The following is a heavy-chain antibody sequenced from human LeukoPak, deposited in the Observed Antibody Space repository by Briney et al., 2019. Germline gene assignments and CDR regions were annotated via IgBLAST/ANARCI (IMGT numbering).Heavy chain of an antibody. D-gene: IGHD4-17*01. V-gene: IGHV3-30*18. Sequence: GRSLRLSCAASGFTFSSYGMHWVRQAPGKGLEWVAVISYDGSNKYYADSVKGRFTISRDNSKNTLYLQMNSLRAEDTAVYYCAKEYDYGDYLFDYWGQGTLVTVSS. CDR1: GFTFSSYG. CDR2: ISYDGSNK. J-gene: IGHJ4*02. CDR3: AKEYDYGDYLFDY.